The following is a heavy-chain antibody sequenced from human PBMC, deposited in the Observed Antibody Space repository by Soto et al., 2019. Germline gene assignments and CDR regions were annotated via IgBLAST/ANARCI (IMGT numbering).Heavy chain of an antibody. CDR3: AHGSCFGADCCPKPYFDF. D-gene: IGHD2-21*02. CDR2: IYWDQDK. CDR1: GFSLSTTEEG. V-gene: IGHV2-5*02. J-gene: IGHJ4*02. Sequence: QITLKESGPTLVKPTQTLTLTCTFSGFSLSTTEEGVGWIRQPPGKAPEWLALIYWDQDKSYSPSLKTRLTITMDTSKNQVVVTDTNVDPVDTATYYCAHGSCFGADCCPKPYFDFWGQGILVTVSP.